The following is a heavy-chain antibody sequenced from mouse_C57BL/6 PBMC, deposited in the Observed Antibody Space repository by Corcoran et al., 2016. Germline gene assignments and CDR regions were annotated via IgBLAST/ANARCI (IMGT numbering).Heavy chain of an antibody. Sequence: QVQLQQSGPELVKPGASVKISCKASGYTFTDYYINWVKQRPGQGLEWIGWIFPGSGSTYYNEKFKGKATLTVDKSSSTAYMLLSSLTSEDSAVYFCARSGRYYGRSWGWFAYWGQGTLVTVSA. J-gene: IGHJ3*01. CDR2: IFPGSGST. CDR3: ARSGRYYGRSWGWFAY. V-gene: IGHV1-75*01. CDR1: GYTFTDYY. D-gene: IGHD1-1*01.